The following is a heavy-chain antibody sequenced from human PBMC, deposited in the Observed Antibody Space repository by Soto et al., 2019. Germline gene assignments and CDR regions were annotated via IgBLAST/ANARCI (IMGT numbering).Heavy chain of an antibody. V-gene: IGHV1-46*01. Sequence: QVQLVQSGAEVKKPGASVKVSCTASGYPFTSYSMHWVRQAPGQGLAWMGIIKHSGGSTSYAQKFQGRETMTRDTSTSTVYKELSSLRYEDTAGYYCARERDFWSGYWNYYYGMDVWGQGTTVTVSS. CDR2: IKHSGGST. J-gene: IGHJ6*02. D-gene: IGHD3-3*01. CDR3: ARERDFWSGYWNYYYGMDV. CDR1: GYPFTSYS.